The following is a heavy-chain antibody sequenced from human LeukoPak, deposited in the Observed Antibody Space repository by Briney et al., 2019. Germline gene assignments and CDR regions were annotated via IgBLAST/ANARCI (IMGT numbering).Heavy chain of an antibody. V-gene: IGHV3-11*01. D-gene: IGHD5-18*01. J-gene: IGHJ4*02. CDR2: ISSSGSTI. Sequence: GGSLRLSCAASGFTFSDYYMSWIRQAPGKGLEWVSYISSSGSTIYYADSVKGRFTISRDNAKNSLYLQMNSLRAEDTAVYYCAGDFNTAMVTYYFDYWGQGTLVTVSS. CDR3: AGDFNTAMVTYYFDY. CDR1: GFTFSDYY.